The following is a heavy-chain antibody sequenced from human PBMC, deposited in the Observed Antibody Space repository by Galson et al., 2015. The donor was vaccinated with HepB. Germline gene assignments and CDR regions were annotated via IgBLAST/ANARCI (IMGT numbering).Heavy chain of an antibody. CDR2: ISGSGGRT. CDR3: AKDLAYLTGAFDY. Sequence: SLRLSCAASGFTFSSYAVSWVRQAPGKGLEWVSSISGSGGRTIYADSVKGRFTISRDNSKNTLYLQMNSLRADDTAVYYCAKDLAYLTGAFDYWGQGTLVTVSS. V-gene: IGHV3-23*01. D-gene: IGHD3-9*01. J-gene: IGHJ4*02. CDR1: GFTFSSYA.